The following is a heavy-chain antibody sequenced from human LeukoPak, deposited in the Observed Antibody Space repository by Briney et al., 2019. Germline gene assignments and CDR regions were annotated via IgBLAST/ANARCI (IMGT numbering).Heavy chain of an antibody. Sequence: PGGSLRLSCAASGFTFSSYNMNWFRQAPGTGLEWVSSITSSSNYIYYADSVKGRFTISRDNANNSLYLQMNSLRAEDTTVYYCARDCWDYGSGSYCGIDYWGQGTLVTVSS. CDR1: GFTFSSYN. V-gene: IGHV3-21*03. CDR3: ARDCWDYGSGSYCGIDY. CDR2: ITSSSNYI. J-gene: IGHJ4*02. D-gene: IGHD3-10*01.